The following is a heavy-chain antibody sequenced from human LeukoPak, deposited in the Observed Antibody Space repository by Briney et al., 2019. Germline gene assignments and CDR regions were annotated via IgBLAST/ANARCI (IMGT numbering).Heavy chain of an antibody. V-gene: IGHV4-34*01. CDR3: ARGDKAAAGTNWFDP. CDR2: INHSGST. D-gene: IGHD6-13*01. J-gene: IGHJ5*02. Sequence: KASETLSLTCTVSGGSISSYYWSWIRQPPGKGLEWIGEINHSGSTNYNPSLKSRVTISVDTSKNQFSLKLSSVTAADTAVYYCARGDKAAAGTNWFDPWGQGTLVTVSS. CDR1: GGSISSYY.